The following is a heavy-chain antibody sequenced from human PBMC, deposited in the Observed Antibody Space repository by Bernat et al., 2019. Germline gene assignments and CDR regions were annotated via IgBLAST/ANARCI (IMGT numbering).Heavy chain of an antibody. CDR3: ARGRGTGDFDY. Sequence: QVQLVQSGAEVKKPGASVKVSCKASGYTFTTYYMHWVRQAPGQGLEWMGIINPSGGTTNYAQKFQGRVTMTRDTSTSTVYMELSSLRSEDTAVYYCARGRGTGDFDYWGQGTLVTVSP. CDR1: GYTFTTYY. V-gene: IGHV1-46*01. D-gene: IGHD3-10*01. CDR2: INPSGGTT. J-gene: IGHJ4*02.